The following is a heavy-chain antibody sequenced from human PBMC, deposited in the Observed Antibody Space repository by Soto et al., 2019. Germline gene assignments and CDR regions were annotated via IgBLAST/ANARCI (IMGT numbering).Heavy chain of an antibody. D-gene: IGHD6-13*01. J-gene: IGHJ6*02. CDR2: IDPSDSYT. CDR3: ARHGGGRIAVTGFMGMAV. Sequence: QVPGKGLEWMGRIDPSDSYTHYSPSFQGHVTISVDKSINTAYLRWNSLKASDSAKYYCARHGGGRIAVTGFMGMAVWGQGTAVTVSS. V-gene: IGHV5-10-1*01.